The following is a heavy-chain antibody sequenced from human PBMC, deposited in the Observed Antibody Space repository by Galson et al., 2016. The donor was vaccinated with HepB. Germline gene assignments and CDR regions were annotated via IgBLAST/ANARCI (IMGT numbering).Heavy chain of an antibody. CDR2: IVPMFGTG. J-gene: IGHJ5*02. CDR3: ARGYCSGGSCYTDYCFDA. Sequence: SVKVSCKASGDTFDMYSITWVRQAPGQGFEWMGGIVPMFGTGNSAQNFQDRVTITAEKTTRTAYIELSSLTSEDTAMYYCARGYCSGGSCYTDYCFDAWGQGTLVTVSS. V-gene: IGHV1-69*06. D-gene: IGHD2-15*01. CDR1: GDTFDMYS.